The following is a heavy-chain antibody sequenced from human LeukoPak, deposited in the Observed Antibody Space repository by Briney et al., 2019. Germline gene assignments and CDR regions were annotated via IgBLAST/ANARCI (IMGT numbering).Heavy chain of an antibody. V-gene: IGHV3-33*01. CDR3: AREVAYNSLDY. Sequence: GRSLRLSCATSGFIFSSHGFYWVRQAPGKGLEWVAVIWYDGSKKYYADSVKGRSTISRDNSKNTLYLEMNSLRAEDTAVYYCAREVAYNSLDYWGQGTLVTVSS. CDR2: IWYDGSKK. D-gene: IGHD6-13*01. CDR1: GFIFSSHG. J-gene: IGHJ4*02.